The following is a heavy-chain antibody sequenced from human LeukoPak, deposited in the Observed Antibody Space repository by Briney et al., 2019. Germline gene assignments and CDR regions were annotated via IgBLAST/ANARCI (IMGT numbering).Heavy chain of an antibody. CDR3: ARDRANWGSGGDY. D-gene: IGHD7-27*01. CDR2: INPNSGGT. CDR1: GYTFTSYD. J-gene: IGHJ4*02. V-gene: IGHV1-2*02. Sequence: ASVKVSCKASGYTFTSYDINWVRQATGQGLEWMGWINPNSGGTNYAQKFQGRVTMTRDTSISTAYMELSRLRSDDTAVYYCARDRANWGSGGDYWGQGTLVTVSS.